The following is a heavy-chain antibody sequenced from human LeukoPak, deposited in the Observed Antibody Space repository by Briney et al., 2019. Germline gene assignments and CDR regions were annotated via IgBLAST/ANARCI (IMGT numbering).Heavy chain of an antibody. CDR3: ARGPITVYYYYGMDV. CDR1: GGSFSGYY. CDR2: INHSGST. D-gene: IGHD5-12*01. V-gene: IGHV4-34*01. J-gene: IGHJ6*02. Sequence: PSETLSLTCAVYGGSFSGYYWSWIRQPPGKGLEWIGEINHSGSTHYNPSLKSRVTITVDTSKNHFSLKLSSVTAADTAVYYCARGPITVYYYYGMDVWGQGTTVTVSS.